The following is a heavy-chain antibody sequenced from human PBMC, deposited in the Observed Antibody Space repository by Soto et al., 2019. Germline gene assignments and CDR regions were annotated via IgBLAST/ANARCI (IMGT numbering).Heavy chain of an antibody. CDR3: AMSEDRCVLTTFIY. CDR1: GFPFDDNA. J-gene: IGHJ1*01. Sequence: GGSLRVSCAVSGFPFDDNAMHLVRQSPEKGLECVSCINLKSDIGYADSVKGRFTISRDNAENSLYLQVNSLRAGDTALYYGAMSEDRCVLTTFIYWGQVTWITVSS. D-gene: IGHD3-16*01. CDR2: INLKSDI. V-gene: IGHV3-9*01.